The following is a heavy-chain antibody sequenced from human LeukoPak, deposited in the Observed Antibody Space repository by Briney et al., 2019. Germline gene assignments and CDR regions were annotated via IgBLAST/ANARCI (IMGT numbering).Heavy chain of an antibody. CDR1: GGSFSGYY. J-gene: IGHJ4*02. Sequence: SETLSLTCAVYGGSFSGYYWSWIRQPPGKGLEWIGEINHSGSTNYNPSLKSRVTISVDTPKNQFSLKLSSVTAADTAVYYCARVIWFGELQFDYWGQGTLVTVSS. D-gene: IGHD3-10*01. V-gene: IGHV4-34*01. CDR3: ARVIWFGELQFDY. CDR2: INHSGST.